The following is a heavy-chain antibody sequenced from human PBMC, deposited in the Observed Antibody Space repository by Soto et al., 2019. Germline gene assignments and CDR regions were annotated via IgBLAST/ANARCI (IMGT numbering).Heavy chain of an antibody. J-gene: IGHJ5*02. CDR2: IRNKGYSYAT. CDR1: GFTFSAAA. V-gene: IGHV3-73*01. Sequence: EVQLVDSGGGLVQPGGSLKLSCAASGFTFSAAAMHWVRQASGKGLEWVGLIRNKGYSYATAYTASVKGRFTVSRDDSKNMAFLEMHSLKSEDTAVYYCARQGVALELDLWGQGTLVTVSS. D-gene: IGHD1-7*01. CDR3: ARQGVALELDL.